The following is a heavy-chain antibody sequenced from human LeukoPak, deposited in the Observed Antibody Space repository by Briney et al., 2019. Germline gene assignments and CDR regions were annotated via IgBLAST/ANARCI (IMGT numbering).Heavy chain of an antibody. CDR2: IRSKAYGGTT. D-gene: IGHD3-10*01. CDR1: GFTFSSYW. J-gene: IGHJ6*03. CDR3: TRDRGSGIYYYYYMDV. Sequence: GGSLRLSCAASGFTFSSYWMSWVRQAPGKGLEWVGFIRSKAYGGTTEYAASVKGRFTISRDDSKSIAYLQMNSLKTEDTAVCYCTRDRGSGIYYYYYMDVWGKGTTVTISS. V-gene: IGHV3-49*04.